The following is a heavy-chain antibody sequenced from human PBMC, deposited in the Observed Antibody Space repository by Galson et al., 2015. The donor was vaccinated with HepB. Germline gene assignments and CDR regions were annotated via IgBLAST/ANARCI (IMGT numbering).Heavy chain of an antibody. J-gene: IGHJ6*02. Sequence: SLRLSCAASGFTFSSYAMHWVRQAPGKGLEWVAVISYDGSNKYYADSVKGRFTISRDNSKNTLYLQMNSLRAEDTAVYYCARDNYDFWSAPTGMDVWGQGTTVTVSS. CDR1: GFTFSSYA. V-gene: IGHV3-30-3*01. D-gene: IGHD3-3*01. CDR2: ISYDGSNK. CDR3: ARDNYDFWSAPTGMDV.